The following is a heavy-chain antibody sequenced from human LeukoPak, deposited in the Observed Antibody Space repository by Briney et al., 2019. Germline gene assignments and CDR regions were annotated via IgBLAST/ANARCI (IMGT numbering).Heavy chain of an antibody. CDR1: GGSISSYY. Sequence: PSETLSLTCTVSGGSISSYYWSWLRQPPGKGLEWIGYIYYSGSTNYNPSLKSRVTISVDTSKNQFSLKLSSVTAADTAVYYCARLVWFGETYYFDYWGQGTLVTVSS. D-gene: IGHD3-10*01. CDR2: IYYSGST. V-gene: IGHV4-59*08. CDR3: ARLVWFGETYYFDY. J-gene: IGHJ4*02.